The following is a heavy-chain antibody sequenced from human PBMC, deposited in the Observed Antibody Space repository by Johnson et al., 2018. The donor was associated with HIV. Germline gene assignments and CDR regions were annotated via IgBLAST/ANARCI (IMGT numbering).Heavy chain of an antibody. CDR3: ASDYGGTKDAFDI. Sequence: QVQLVESGGGVVQPGRSLRLSCAASGFTFSSYGMHWVRQAPGKGLEWVAVIWYDGSNKYYADSVKGRFTISRDNSKNTLYLQMNSLRAEDTAVYYCASDYGGTKDAFDIWGQGTMVTVSS. J-gene: IGHJ3*02. CDR1: GFTFSSYG. CDR2: IWYDGSNK. V-gene: IGHV3-33*01. D-gene: IGHD3-10*01.